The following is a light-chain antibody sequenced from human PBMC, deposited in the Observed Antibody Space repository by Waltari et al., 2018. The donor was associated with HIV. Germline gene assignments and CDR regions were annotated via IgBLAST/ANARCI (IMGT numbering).Light chain of an antibody. Sequence: DIQMTQSPSSLSASVGDTVTITCRASQGIRIDLGWYQQKPGKAPQRLIYAISSLQSGVPSRFIGSVSGSQVTLTITGLQPEDSATYYCLQHDSYPRTFGGGTKVEIK. V-gene: IGKV1-17*01. CDR1: QGIRID. CDR3: LQHDSYPRT. J-gene: IGKJ4*01. CDR2: AIS.